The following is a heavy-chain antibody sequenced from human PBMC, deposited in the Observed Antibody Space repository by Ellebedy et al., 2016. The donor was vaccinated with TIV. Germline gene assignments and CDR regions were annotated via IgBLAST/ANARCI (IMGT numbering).Heavy chain of an antibody. V-gene: IGHV3-30*18. CDR2: ISFDATNT. CDR3: AKVHCSGVTCNVNHFDY. D-gene: IGHD2-15*01. CDR1: GFTFSSSG. Sequence: GGSLRLSCAASGFTFSSSGMHWVRQAPGKGLEWVALISFDATNTFYADSVKGRFTISRDNSKNTLYLQMNSLRTDDTAVYYCAKVHCSGVTCNVNHFDYWGQGTLVTVSS. J-gene: IGHJ4*02.